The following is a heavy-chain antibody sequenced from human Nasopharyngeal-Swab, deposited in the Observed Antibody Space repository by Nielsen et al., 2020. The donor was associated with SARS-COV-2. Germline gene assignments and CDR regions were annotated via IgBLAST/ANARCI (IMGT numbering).Heavy chain of an antibody. V-gene: IGHV4-34*01. CDR1: VFSFSGYY. CDR3: ASGVLPAASPRGYYYYYYMDV. CDR2: INHSGST. J-gene: IGHJ6*03. Sequence: SDTLSLTFAVYVFSFSGYYWSWIRQPPEKGLEWIGEINHSGSTNYNPSLKSRVTISVDTSKNQFSLKLSSVTAADTAVYYCASGVLPAASPRGYYYYYYMDVWGKGTTVTVSS. D-gene: IGHD2-2*01.